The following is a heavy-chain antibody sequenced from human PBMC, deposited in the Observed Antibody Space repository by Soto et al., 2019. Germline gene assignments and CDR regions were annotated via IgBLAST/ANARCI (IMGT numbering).Heavy chain of an antibody. J-gene: IGHJ4*02. CDR2: IKSKTDGGTT. CDR3: TTVPVAAIPPDFDY. CDR1: GFTFSNAW. Sequence: GGSMELSCAASGFTFSNAWMSWVRQAPGKGLEWVGRIKSKTDGGTTDYAAPVKGRFTISRDDSKNTLYLQMNSLKTEDTAVYYCTTVPVAAIPPDFDYWGQGTLVTVSS. D-gene: IGHD2-15*01. V-gene: IGHV3-15*01.